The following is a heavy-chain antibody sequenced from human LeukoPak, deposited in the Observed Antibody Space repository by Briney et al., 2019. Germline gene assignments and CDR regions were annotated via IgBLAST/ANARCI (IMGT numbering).Heavy chain of an antibody. CDR1: GFTFSSYE. CDR2: ISSSGSTI. D-gene: IGHD1-20*01. V-gene: IGHV3-48*03. Sequence: PGGSLRLSCAASGFTFSSYEMNWVRQAPGKGLEWVSYISSSGSTIYYADSVKGRFTISRDNAKNSLYLQMNSLRAEDTALYYCAREGLYNWNDEDYYMDVWGKGTTVTVSS. CDR3: AREGLYNWNDEDYYMDV. J-gene: IGHJ6*03.